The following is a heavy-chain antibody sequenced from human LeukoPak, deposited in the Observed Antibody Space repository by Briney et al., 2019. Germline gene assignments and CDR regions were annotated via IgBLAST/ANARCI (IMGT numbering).Heavy chain of an antibody. CDR3: ARGFLTYYYMDV. CDR1: GYTFTSYD. J-gene: IGHJ6*03. V-gene: IGHV1-8*01. CDR2: MNPNSGNT. D-gene: IGHD2/OR15-2a*01. Sequence: ASAKVSCKASGYTFTSYDINWVRQATGQGLEWMGWMNPNSGNTGYAQKFQGRVTMTRNTSISTAYMELSSLRSEDTAVYYCARGFLTYYYMDVWGKGTTVTVSS.